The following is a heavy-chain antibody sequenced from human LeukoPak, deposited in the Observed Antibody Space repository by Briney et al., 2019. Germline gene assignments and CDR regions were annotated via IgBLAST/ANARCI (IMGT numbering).Heavy chain of an antibody. D-gene: IGHD5-18*01. Sequence: ASVKVSCKASGYTFTSYDINWVRQATGQGLEWMGWISAYNGNTNYAQKLQGRVTMTTDTSTSTAYMELRSLRSDDTAVYYCARESRGYVEPLDYWGQGTLVTVSS. J-gene: IGHJ4*02. CDR2: ISAYNGNT. V-gene: IGHV1-18*01. CDR1: GYTFTSYD. CDR3: ARESRGYVEPLDY.